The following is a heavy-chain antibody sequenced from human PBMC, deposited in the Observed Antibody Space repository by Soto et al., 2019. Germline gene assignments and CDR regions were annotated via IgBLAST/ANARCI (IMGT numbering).Heavy chain of an antibody. CDR2: FDPEDGET. Sequence: QVQLVQSGAEVKKPGASVKVSCKVSGYTLTELSMHWVRQAPGKGLEWMGGFDPEDGETIYAQKFQGRVTMTEDTSTDTAYMEQSSLRSEDTAVYYCATDPTVPASVSSHYYYGMDVWGQGTTVTVSS. V-gene: IGHV1-24*01. J-gene: IGHJ6*02. D-gene: IGHD2-2*01. CDR3: ATDPTVPASVSSHYYYGMDV. CDR1: GYTLTELS.